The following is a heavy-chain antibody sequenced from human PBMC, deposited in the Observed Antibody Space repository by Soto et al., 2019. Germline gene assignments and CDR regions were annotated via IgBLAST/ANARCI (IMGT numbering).Heavy chain of an antibody. V-gene: IGHV1-69*17. CDR2: IIPIIRVT. CDR1: GDTFNSYL. Sequence: QVQLVQSGAEVKRPGSSVKVSCESSGDTFNSYLISWVRQAPGQGLEWMGGIIPIIRVTHYAQKFQGRVTISALSSTGTAYMELTNLGFEDTALYYCARESLGAKGADHWGQGTLMTVSS. J-gene: IGHJ4*02. D-gene: IGHD3-16*01. CDR3: ARESLGAKGADH.